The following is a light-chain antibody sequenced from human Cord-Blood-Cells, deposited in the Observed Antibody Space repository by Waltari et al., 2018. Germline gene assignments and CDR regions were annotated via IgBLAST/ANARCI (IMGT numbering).Light chain of an antibody. CDR3: MIWHSSAWV. CDR1: SGINVGTYR. CDR2: YNSDSDK. Sequence: QAVLTQPSSLSASPGASASLTCTLRSGINVGTYRIYWYQQKPGSPPQYLLRYNSDSDKQQGAGGPIRVSGSKVASANAGIFLISGLQSEDGADYYGMIWHSSAWVFGGGTKLTVL. J-gene: IGLJ2*01. V-gene: IGLV5-45*02.